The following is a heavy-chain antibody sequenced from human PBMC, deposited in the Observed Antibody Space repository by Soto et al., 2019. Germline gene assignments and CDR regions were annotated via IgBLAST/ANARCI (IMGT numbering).Heavy chain of an antibody. Sequence: GGSLRLSCAASGFTFSSYAMSWVRQAPGKGLEWVSAISGSGGSTYYADSVKGRFTISRDNSENTLYLQMNSLRAEDTAVYYCAKCKANWGAFDIWGQGTMVTVSS. CDR3: AKCKANWGAFDI. J-gene: IGHJ3*02. V-gene: IGHV3-23*01. D-gene: IGHD7-27*01. CDR1: GFTFSSYA. CDR2: ISGSGGST.